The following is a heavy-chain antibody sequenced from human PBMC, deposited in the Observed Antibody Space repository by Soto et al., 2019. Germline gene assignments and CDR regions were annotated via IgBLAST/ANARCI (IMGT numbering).Heavy chain of an antibody. CDR2: ISYDGNNK. V-gene: IGHV3-30*03. CDR3: ARGAEYQVLSRDYFYGMYV. D-gene: IGHD2-2*01. J-gene: IGHJ6*02. CDR1: TFTLSTYG. Sequence: QVQLVESGGGVVQPGRSLRLSCAASTFTLSTYGMHWVRQAPGKGLEWVAVISYDGNNKYYADSVKGRFTISRDNSRNTLSLQMNSLTTEDTAVYYCARGAEYQVLSRDYFYGMYVWGQGIMVTVSS.